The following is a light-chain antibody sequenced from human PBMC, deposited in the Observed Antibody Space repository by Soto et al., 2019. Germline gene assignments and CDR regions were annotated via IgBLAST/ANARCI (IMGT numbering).Light chain of an antibody. J-gene: IGKJ1*01. CDR1: ESIGTN. Sequence: EIVMTQSPATLSVSPGDRVTLSCRASESIGTNLAWYQQKPGQAPRLLIYVASTRATGIPARFSGSGSETEFTLTISSLQSEDFAIYHCQQWIRWTFGQGTRLELK. CDR2: VAS. V-gene: IGKV3-15*01. CDR3: QQWIRWT.